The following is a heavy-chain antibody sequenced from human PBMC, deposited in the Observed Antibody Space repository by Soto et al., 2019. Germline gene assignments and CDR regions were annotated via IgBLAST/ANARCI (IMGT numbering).Heavy chain of an antibody. CDR2: ISWNSGSI. J-gene: IGHJ6*02. CDR3: AKVLVVAATQDGIDV. Sequence: PGGSLRLSCAASGFTFDDYAMHWVRQAPGKGLEWVSGISWNSGSIGYADSVKGRFTISRDNAKNSLYLQMNSLRAEDTALYYCAKVLVVAATQDGIDVWAQGTTVIVSS. D-gene: IGHD2-15*01. CDR1: GFTFDDYA. V-gene: IGHV3-9*01.